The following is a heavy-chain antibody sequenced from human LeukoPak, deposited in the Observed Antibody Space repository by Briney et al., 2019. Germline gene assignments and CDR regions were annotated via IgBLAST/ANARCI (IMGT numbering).Heavy chain of an antibody. CDR3: ARDRKNYYDSSGYYQLDY. CDR2: INTDGSST. D-gene: IGHD3-22*01. V-gene: IGHV3-74*01. CDR1: GFTFNTYW. Sequence: GGSLRLSCAASGFTFNTYWMHWVRQAPGKGLVWVSRINTDGSSTSYADSVKGRFTISRDNAKNTLYLQMKSLRAEDTAVYYCARDRKNYYDSSGYYQLDYWGRGTLVTVSS. J-gene: IGHJ4*02.